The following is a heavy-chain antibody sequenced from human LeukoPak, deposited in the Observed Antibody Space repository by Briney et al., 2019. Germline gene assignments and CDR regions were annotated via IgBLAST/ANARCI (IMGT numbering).Heavy chain of an antibody. CDR1: GGPISSYY. V-gene: IGHV4-59*08. CDR2: IYYSGST. CDR3: ASRGLVGATGGFDY. D-gene: IGHD1-26*01. J-gene: IGHJ4*02. Sequence: SETLSLTCTVSGGPISSYYWSWIRQPPGKGLEWLGYIYYSGSTNYNPSLKSRVTISVDTSKNQFSLKLSSVTAADTAVYYCASRGLVGATGGFDYWGQGTLVTVSS.